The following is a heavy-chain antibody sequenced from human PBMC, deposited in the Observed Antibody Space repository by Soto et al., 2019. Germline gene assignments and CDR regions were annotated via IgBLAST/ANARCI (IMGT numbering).Heavy chain of an antibody. V-gene: IGHV3-30*18. CDR2: ISYDGSNK. CDR1: GFTFSSYG. Sequence: QVQLVESGGGVVQPGRSPRLSCAASGFTFSSYGMHWVRQAPGKGLEWVAVISYDGSNKYYADSVKGRFTISRDNSKNTLYLQMNSLRAEDTAVYYCAKVENYYYGMDVWGQGTTVTVSS. J-gene: IGHJ6*02. CDR3: AKVENYYYGMDV.